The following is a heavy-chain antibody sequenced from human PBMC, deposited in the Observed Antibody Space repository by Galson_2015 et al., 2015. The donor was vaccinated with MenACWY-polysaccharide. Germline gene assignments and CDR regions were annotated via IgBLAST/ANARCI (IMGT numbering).Heavy chain of an antibody. D-gene: IGHD3-10*01. CDR2: LDGSGANT. J-gene: IGHJ3*02. V-gene: IGHV3-23*01. CDR3: AKDTGPGEYAYSWGTFDI. CDR1: GFTFSTYG. Sequence: SLRLSCAASGFTFSTYGMGWVRQAPGKGLEWVSTLDGSGANTYYADSVRGRFTISRDNSKRSLYLQMNSLRAEDTAVYYCAKDTGPGEYAYSWGTFDIWGRGTMVTVSS.